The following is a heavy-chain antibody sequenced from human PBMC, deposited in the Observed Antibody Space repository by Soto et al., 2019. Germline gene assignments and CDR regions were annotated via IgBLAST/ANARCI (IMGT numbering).Heavy chain of an antibody. D-gene: IGHD6-19*01. CDR1: GDTFSNYA. J-gene: IGHJ2*01. CDR2: ITPFFGTA. V-gene: IGHV1-69*12. Sequence: QVQLVQSGAEVKKPGSSVKDSCKASGDTFSNYAIRWVRQAPGQGLRGMGGITPFFGTANYAQKFQGRVTITANESMSTAYMELSRLRSEDTAVYYCAQTLGSAVAGPGRFDLWGRGTLVTVSS. CDR3: AQTLGSAVAGPGRFDL.